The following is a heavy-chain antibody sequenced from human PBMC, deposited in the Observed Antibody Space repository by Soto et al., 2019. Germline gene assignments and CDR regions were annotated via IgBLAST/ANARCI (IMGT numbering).Heavy chain of an antibody. Sequence: GGSLRLSCAASGFTFSSYSMNWVRQAPGKGLEWVSSISSSSSYIYYADSVKGRFTISRDNAKNSLYLQMNSLRAEDTAVYYCARLGGDIFRNDAFAIWGQGTMVTVSS. J-gene: IGHJ3*02. CDR2: ISSSSSYI. CDR1: GFTFSSYS. CDR3: ARLGGDIFRNDAFAI. V-gene: IGHV3-21*01. D-gene: IGHD2-21*02.